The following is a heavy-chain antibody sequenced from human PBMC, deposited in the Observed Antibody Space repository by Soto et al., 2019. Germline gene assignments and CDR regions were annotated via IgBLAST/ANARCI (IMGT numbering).Heavy chain of an antibody. Sequence: GGSLRLSCAASGFTFSDHYMDWVRQAPGKGLEWVGRIRSKANSYMTEYAASVKGRFTISRDDSKNSLYLQMNSLKTEDTAVYYCARDSSSCRGGYCCFDNWGQGTLVTVSS. J-gene: IGHJ4*02. D-gene: IGHD2-21*02. CDR1: GFTFSDHY. CDR3: ARDSSSCRGGYCCFDN. V-gene: IGHV3-72*01. CDR2: IRSKANSYMT.